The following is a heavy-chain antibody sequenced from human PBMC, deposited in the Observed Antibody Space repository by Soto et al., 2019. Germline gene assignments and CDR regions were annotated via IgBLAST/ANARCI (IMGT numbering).Heavy chain of an antibody. CDR2: INAGNGNT. J-gene: IGHJ5*02. Sequence: QVQLVQSGAEVKKPGASVKVSCKASGYTFTSYAMHWVRQAPGQRLEWMGWINAGNGNTKYSQKFQGRVTITRDTSASTAYMELSSLRSEDTAVYYCANRYSSSWDVGGFDPWGQGTLVTVSS. V-gene: IGHV1-3*01. CDR3: ANRYSSSWDVGGFDP. D-gene: IGHD6-13*01. CDR1: GYTFTSYA.